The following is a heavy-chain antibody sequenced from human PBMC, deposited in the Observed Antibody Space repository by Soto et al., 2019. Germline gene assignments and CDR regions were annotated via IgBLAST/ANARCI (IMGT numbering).Heavy chain of an antibody. J-gene: IGHJ4*02. Sequence: GGSLRLSCAASGFTFSSYSMNWVRQAPGKGLEWVSYISSSSSTIYYADSVKGRFTISRDNAKNSLYLQMNSLRDEDTGVYYCAREIVYYYDSSGYTDYWGQGTLVTVSS. CDR1: GFTFSSYS. CDR2: ISSSSSTI. V-gene: IGHV3-48*02. D-gene: IGHD3-22*01. CDR3: AREIVYYYDSSGYTDY.